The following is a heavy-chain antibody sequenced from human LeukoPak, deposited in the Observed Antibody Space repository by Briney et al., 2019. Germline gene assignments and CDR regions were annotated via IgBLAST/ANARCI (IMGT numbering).Heavy chain of an antibody. CDR2: IYYSGST. D-gene: IGHD1-1*01. CDR1: GGSISSYY. Sequence: SETLSLTCTVSGGSISSYYWSWIRQPPGKGLEWIGYIYYSGSTNYNPSLKSRVTISVDTSKNQFSLKLSSVTAADTAVYYCVKDGNTRDAFDIWGQGTMVTVSS. J-gene: IGHJ3*02. CDR3: VKDGNTRDAFDI. V-gene: IGHV4-59*12.